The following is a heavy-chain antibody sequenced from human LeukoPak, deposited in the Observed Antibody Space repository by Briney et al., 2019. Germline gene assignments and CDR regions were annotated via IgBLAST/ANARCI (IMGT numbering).Heavy chain of an antibody. Sequence: GASAKVSCKASGYTFTGFFIHWVRQAPGQGLEWMGWINPNSGGTNYAQKFQGRVTMTRDTSIITAYMELSRLSSDDTAAYYCARDERYDSSGYPFDYWGQGTLVTVSS. J-gene: IGHJ4*02. D-gene: IGHD3-22*01. CDR3: ARDERYDSSGYPFDY. CDR1: GYTFTGFF. CDR2: INPNSGGT. V-gene: IGHV1-2*02.